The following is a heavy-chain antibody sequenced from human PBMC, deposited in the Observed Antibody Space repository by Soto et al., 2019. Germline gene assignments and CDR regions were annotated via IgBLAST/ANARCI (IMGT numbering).Heavy chain of an antibody. CDR1: GFTFSSYW. J-gene: IGHJ6*02. Sequence: GSLRLSCAASGFTFSSYWMSWVRQAPGKGLEWVANIKQDGSEKYYVDSVKGRFTISRDNAKNSLYLQMNSLRAEDTAVYYCARDDYDFWSGYYSPSYGMDVWGQGTTVTVSS. V-gene: IGHV3-7*03. CDR3: ARDDYDFWSGYYSPSYGMDV. D-gene: IGHD3-3*01. CDR2: IKQDGSEK.